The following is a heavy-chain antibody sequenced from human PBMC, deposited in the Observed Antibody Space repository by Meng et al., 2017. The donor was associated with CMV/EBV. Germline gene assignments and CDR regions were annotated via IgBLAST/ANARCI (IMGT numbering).Heavy chain of an antibody. V-gene: IGHV3-30*04. D-gene: IGHD1-26*01. CDR3: ARGEQPGTFFDY. J-gene: IGHJ4*02. Sequence: GESLKISCAASGFTFSSYAMHWVRQAPGKGLERVAVISYDGSNKYYADSVKGRFTISRDNSKNTLYLQMNSLRAEDTAVYYCARGEQPGTFFDYWGQGTLVTVSS. CDR1: GFTFSSYA. CDR2: ISYDGSNK.